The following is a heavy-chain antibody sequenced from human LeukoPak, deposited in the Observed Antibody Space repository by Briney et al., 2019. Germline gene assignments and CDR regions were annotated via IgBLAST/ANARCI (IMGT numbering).Heavy chain of an antibody. Sequence: GGPPSPSCAASGFTFSSYAMSWVRQAQGKGLEWVSAISGSGGSTYYADSVKRRFTISRDNSKNTLYLQMNSLRAEDTAVYYCAKYYYDSSGYYYRAGAFDIWGQGTMVTVSS. CDR3: AKYYYDSSGYYYRAGAFDI. V-gene: IGHV3-23*01. CDR1: GFTFSSYA. D-gene: IGHD3-22*01. CDR2: ISGSGGST. J-gene: IGHJ3*02.